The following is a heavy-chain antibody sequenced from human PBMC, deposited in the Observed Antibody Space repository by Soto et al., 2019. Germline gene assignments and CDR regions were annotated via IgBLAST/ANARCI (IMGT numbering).Heavy chain of an antibody. CDR3: AKGTTVTTYYYYYMDV. CDR1: GFTFSSYA. V-gene: IGHV3-23*01. Sequence: GGSLRLSCAASGFTFSSYAMSWVRQAPGKGLEWVSAISGSGGSTYYADSVKGRCTISRDNSKNTLYLQMNSLRAEDTAVYYCAKGTTVTTYYYYYMDVWGKGTTVPVS. CDR2: ISGSGGST. J-gene: IGHJ6*03. D-gene: IGHD4-17*01.